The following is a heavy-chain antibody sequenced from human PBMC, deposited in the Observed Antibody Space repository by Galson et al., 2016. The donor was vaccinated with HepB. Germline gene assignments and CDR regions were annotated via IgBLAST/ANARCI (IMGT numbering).Heavy chain of an antibody. V-gene: IGHV3-21*01. CDR1: GFSLSPXT. J-gene: IGHJ5*02. Sequence: SLRLSCAASGFSLSPXTMDXXXQAXXKAXXXLSXXGSNSAXIXXXDSVXGRFTIXRDNAKNSLXLEMNSLRAEDTAVYYCARGHLSWSRDLWGQGTLVTVSS. CDR3: ARGHLSWSRDL. CDR2: XGSNSAXI. D-gene: IGHD6-13*01.